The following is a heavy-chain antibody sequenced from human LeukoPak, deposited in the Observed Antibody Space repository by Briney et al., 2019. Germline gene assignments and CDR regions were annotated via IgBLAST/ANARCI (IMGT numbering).Heavy chain of an antibody. CDR2: IKSKTDGGTT. CDR1: GFTFSNAW. V-gene: IGHV3-15*01. CDR3: TTGASSRYYGDNDAFDI. J-gene: IGHJ3*02. D-gene: IGHD4-17*01. Sequence: PGGSLRLSCAASGFTFSNAWMSWVRQAPGKGLERVGRIKSKTDGGTTDYAAPVKGRFTISRDDSKNTLYLQMNSLKTEDTAVYYCTTGASSRYYGDNDAFDIWGQGTMVTVSS.